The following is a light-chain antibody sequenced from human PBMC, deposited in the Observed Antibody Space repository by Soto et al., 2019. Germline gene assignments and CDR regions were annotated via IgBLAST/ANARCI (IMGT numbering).Light chain of an antibody. CDR3: CSYAGSYTEV. V-gene: IGLV2-11*01. CDR2: DVS. Sequence: QSALTQPRSVSGSPGQSVTISCTGTSRDVGAYNYVSWYQQHPGKAPKVMIYDVSQRPSGVPARFSGSKSGNTASLTISGLQAEDEADYYCCSYAGSYTEVFGTGTKLTVL. J-gene: IGLJ1*01. CDR1: SRDVGAYNY.